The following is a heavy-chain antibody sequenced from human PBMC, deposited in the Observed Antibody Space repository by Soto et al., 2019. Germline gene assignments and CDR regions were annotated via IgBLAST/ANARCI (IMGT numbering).Heavy chain of an antibody. CDR3: AKAGSMIVVVTGDLDY. D-gene: IGHD3-22*01. CDR2: ISGSGGST. J-gene: IGHJ4*02. V-gene: IGHV3-23*01. CDR1: GFTFSSYA. Sequence: EVQLLESGGGLVQPGGSLRLSCAASGFTFSSYAMSWVRQAPGKGLEWVSAISGSGGSTYYADSVKGRFTISRDNSKNTLYLQMNSMRAEDTAVYYCAKAGSMIVVVTGDLDYWGQGTLVTVSS.